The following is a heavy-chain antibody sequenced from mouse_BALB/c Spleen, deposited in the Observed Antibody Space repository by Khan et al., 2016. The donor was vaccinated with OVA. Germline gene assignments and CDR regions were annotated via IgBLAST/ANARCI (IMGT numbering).Heavy chain of an antibody. CDR1: GYSFTDYF. CDR3: ARIYRSDFDY. V-gene: IGHV1-20*02. J-gene: IGHJ2*01. CDR2: INPHIGET. D-gene: IGHD1-1*01. Sequence: VQLKESGPELVKPGASVKISCKASGYSFTDYFMNWVKQSHGKSLEWIGRINPHIGETFYNQKFTGKATLTVDESSSTAHMELRSLASEDSAVYYCARIYRSDFDYWGQGTTLTVSS.